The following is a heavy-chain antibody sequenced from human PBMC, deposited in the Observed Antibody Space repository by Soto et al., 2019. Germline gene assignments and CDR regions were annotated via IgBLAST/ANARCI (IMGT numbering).Heavy chain of an antibody. CDR1: GFSLSTSGVG. CDR2: IYWDNGK. J-gene: IGHJ4*02. CDR3: AHSFYQSLFDY. D-gene: IGHD3-16*02. V-gene: IGHV2-5*02. Sequence: SGPTLVNPTQTLTLTCTFSGFSLSTSGVGVGWIRQPPGKALEWLAVIYWDNGKHYSPSLKSRLTITKDTSTNQVVLTMTNMDPVDTATYYCAHSFYQSLFDYWGQGTLVTVSS.